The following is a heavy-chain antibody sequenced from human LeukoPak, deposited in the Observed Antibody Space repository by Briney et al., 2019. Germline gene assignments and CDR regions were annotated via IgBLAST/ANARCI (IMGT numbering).Heavy chain of an antibody. D-gene: IGHD3-3*01. Sequence: SVKISCKVSGYTFTDYYMHWVQQAPGKGLEWMGGIIPIFGTANYAQKFQGRVTITADESTSTAYMELSSLRPEDTAVYYCASYYDFWSGYYKFDYWGQGTLVTVSS. J-gene: IGHJ4*02. CDR2: IIPIFGTA. V-gene: IGHV1-69*13. CDR3: ASYYDFWSGYYKFDY. CDR1: GYTFTDYY.